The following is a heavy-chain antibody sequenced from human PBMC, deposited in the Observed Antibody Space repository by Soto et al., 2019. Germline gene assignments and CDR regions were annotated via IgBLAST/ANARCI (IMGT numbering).Heavy chain of an antibody. J-gene: IGHJ6*02. D-gene: IGHD4-4*01. V-gene: IGHV3-21*04. CDR1: GFTLSSYW. CDR3: ARDREDSNYYYYYYGMDV. Sequence: GGSLRLSCAASGFTLSSYWMHWVRQAPGKGLEWVSCISSSGSSIYYADSVKGRFTISRDNAKNSLYLQMNSLRAEDTAVYYCARDREDSNYYYYYYGMDVWGQGTTVTVSS. CDR2: ISSSGSSI.